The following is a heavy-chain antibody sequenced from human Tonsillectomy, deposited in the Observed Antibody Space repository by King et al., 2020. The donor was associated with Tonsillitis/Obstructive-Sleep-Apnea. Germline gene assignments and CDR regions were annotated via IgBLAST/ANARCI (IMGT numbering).Heavy chain of an antibody. J-gene: IGHJ2*01. CDR2: IYYSGST. CDR1: GGSISSYY. CDR3: ARVPRFYDRSGYNPQFAYFDL. Sequence: VQLQESGPGLVKPSETLSLTCTVSGGSISSYYWSWIRQPPGKGLEWIGYIYYSGSTNYNPSLKSRVTISVDTSKNQFSLKLSSVTAADTAVYYCARVPRFYDRSGYNPQFAYFDLWGRGTLVTVSS. D-gene: IGHD3-22*01. V-gene: IGHV4-59*01.